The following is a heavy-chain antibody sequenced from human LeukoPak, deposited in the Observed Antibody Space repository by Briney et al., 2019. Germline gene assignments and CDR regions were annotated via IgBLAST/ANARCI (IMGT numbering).Heavy chain of an antibody. J-gene: IGHJ5*02. CDR2: TYYRSTWYN. D-gene: IGHD2-2*01. V-gene: IGHV6-1*01. CDR3: ARRLTQYDCFDP. CDR1: GDSVSSNSVT. Sequence: SQTLSLTCAVSGDSVSSNSVTWNWISQSPSRGLAWLGRTYYRSTWYNDYAVSVRGRITVNPDTSKNQFSLHLNSVTPEDTAVYYCARRLTQYDCFDPWGQGILVTVSS.